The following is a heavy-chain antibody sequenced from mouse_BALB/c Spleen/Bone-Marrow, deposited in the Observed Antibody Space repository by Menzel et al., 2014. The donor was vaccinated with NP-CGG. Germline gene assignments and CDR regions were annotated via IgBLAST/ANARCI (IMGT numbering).Heavy chain of an antibody. Sequence: DVKLVESGGGLVQPGGSRRLSCAASGFTFSSFGMHWVRQAPEKGLEWVAYISSGSSTIFYVDTVKGRFTISRDNPKSTLFLQMTSLRSEDTAMYYCTRGGNWDDFDVWGAGTTVTVSS. CDR3: TRGGNWDDFDV. D-gene: IGHD4-1*01. J-gene: IGHJ1*01. CDR2: ISSGSSTI. V-gene: IGHV5-17*02. CDR1: GFTFSSFG.